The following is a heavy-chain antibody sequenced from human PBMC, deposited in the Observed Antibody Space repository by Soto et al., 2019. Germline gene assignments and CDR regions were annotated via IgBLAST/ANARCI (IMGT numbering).Heavy chain of an antibody. V-gene: IGHV3-48*01. CDR1: GFTFSSYS. CDR3: ARRPHYYGSGTAAFDI. CDR2: ISSSSNTI. J-gene: IGHJ3*02. D-gene: IGHD3-10*01. Sequence: PGGSLRLSCAASGFTFSSYSMNWVRQAPGKGLEWVSYISSSSNTIYYADSVKGRFTISRDNAKNSLYLQMNSLRAEDMAVFYFARRPHYYGSGTAAFDIWGQGTMVTVSS.